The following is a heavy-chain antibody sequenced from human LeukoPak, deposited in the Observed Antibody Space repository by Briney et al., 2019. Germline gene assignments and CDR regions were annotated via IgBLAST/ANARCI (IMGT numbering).Heavy chain of an antibody. CDR3: AKDQVWIVVGSFDY. CDR2: ISGSGGST. J-gene: IGHJ4*02. V-gene: IGHV3-23*01. CDR1: GFTFSTYA. Sequence: GGSLRLSCAASGFTFSTYAMSWVRQAPGKGLEWVSGISGSGGSTYYADSVKGRFTISRDNSKNTLYLQMTSLRAEDTAVYYCAKDQVWIVVGSFDYWGQGTLVTVSS. D-gene: IGHD3-22*01.